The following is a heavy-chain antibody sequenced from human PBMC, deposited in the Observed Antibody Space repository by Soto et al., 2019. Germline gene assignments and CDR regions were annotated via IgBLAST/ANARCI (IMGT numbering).Heavy chain of an antibody. CDR3: SRDVAAHFDY. D-gene: IGHD6-6*01. V-gene: IGHV3-21*01. Sequence: PGGSLRLSCAASGFTFSSYSMNWVRQAPGKGLEWVSSISSSSTYIYYADSVKGRFTISRDNAKNSLYLQMNSLRAEDTAVYYCSRDVAAHFDYWGQGTLVTVSS. CDR1: GFTFSSYS. CDR2: ISSSSTYI. J-gene: IGHJ4*02.